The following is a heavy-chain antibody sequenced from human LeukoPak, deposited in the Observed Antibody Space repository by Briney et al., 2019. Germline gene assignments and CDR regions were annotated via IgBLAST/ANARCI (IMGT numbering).Heavy chain of an antibody. CDR2: IWYDGSNK. J-gene: IGHJ4*02. CDR1: GFTFSSYA. D-gene: IGHD3-22*01. CDR3: VYYDSSGYYYG. Sequence: GGSLRLSCAASGFTFSSYAMSWVRQAPGKGLEWVAVIWYDGSNKYYADSVKGRFTISRDNSKNTLYLQMNSLRAEDTAVYYCVYYDSSGYYYGWGQGTLVTVSS. V-gene: IGHV3-33*08.